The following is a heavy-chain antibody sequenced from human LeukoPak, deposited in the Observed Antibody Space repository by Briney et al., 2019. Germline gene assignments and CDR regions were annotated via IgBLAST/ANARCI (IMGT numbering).Heavy chain of an antibody. CDR3: ARSGGEDCRTTICYAFDI. CDR1: GGSFSGYS. CDR2: INHSGST. Sequence: SETLSLTCAVYGGSFSGYSWNWIRQPPGKGLEWIGEINHSGSTNYNPSLKSRVTISVDTSKNQFSLKLTSVTAADTAVYYCARSGGEDCRTTICYAFDIWGQGTMVTVSS. D-gene: IGHD2-2*01. J-gene: IGHJ3*02. V-gene: IGHV4-34*01.